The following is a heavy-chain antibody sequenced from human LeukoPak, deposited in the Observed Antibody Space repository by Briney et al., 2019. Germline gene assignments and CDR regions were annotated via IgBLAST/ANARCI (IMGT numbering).Heavy chain of an antibody. CDR2: INHSGST. Sequence: SETLSLTCAVCGGSFSGYYWSWIRQPPGKGLEWIGEINHSGSTNYNPSLKSRVTISVDTSKNQFSLKLSSVTAADTAVYYCARFDSGYPFDYWGQGTLVTVPS. CDR1: GGSFSGYY. J-gene: IGHJ4*02. D-gene: IGHD5-12*01. V-gene: IGHV4-34*01. CDR3: ARFDSGYPFDY.